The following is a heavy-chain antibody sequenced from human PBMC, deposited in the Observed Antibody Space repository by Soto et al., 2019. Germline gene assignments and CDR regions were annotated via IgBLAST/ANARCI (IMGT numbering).Heavy chain of an antibody. CDR1: GYTFSDYF. J-gene: IGHJ6*02. CDR2: INPKTAAT. D-gene: IGHD1-26*01. CDR3: ARIKWGLDYYSGMDV. V-gene: IGHV1-2*02. Sequence: QVQLVQSGAEVKKSGASVKVSCKASGYTFSDYFIQWLRQAPGQGLEWVAWINPKTAATNYAKKFQDRVTLTSDTSFRTAYLELPRLRPDDTAVYYCARIKWGLDYYSGMDVWGQGTAVTVSS.